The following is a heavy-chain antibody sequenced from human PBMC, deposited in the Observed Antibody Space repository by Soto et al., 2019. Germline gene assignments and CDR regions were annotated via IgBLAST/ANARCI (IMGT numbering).Heavy chain of an antibody. CDR2: IYYSGST. D-gene: IGHD2-2*01. CDR3: ARVPIVVVPAATYYYGMDV. CDR1: GGSISSYY. V-gene: IGHV4-59*01. Sequence: QVQLQESGPGLVKPSETLSLTCTVSGGSISSYYWSWIRQPPGKGLEWIGYIYYSGSTNYNPSLKSRVTISVDTSKNLFSLKLSSVTAADTAVYYCARVPIVVVPAATYYYGMDVWGQGTTVTVSS. J-gene: IGHJ6*02.